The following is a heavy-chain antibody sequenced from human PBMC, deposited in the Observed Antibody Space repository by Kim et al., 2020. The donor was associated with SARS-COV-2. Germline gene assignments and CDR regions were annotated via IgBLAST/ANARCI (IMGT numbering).Heavy chain of an antibody. CDR1: GYTFTSYY. D-gene: IGHD2-2*01. V-gene: IGHV1-46*01. CDR2: IKPSDGST. CDR3: ARRSCSSTSCYYEY. J-gene: IGHJ4*02. Sequence: ASVKVSCKASGYTFTSYYMHWVRQAPGQGLEAPGQGLEWMGIIKPSDGSTSYAQKFQGRVTMTRDTSTSTVYMDLSSLSSEDTAVYYCARRSCSSTSCYYEYWGQGTLVTVSS.